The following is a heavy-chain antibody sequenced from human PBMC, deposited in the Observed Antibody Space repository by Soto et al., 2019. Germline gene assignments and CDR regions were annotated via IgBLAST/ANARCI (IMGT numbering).Heavy chain of an antibody. Sequence: ASVKVSGKACGVSFTKNAIHWVRQAPGQRPEWMGWINAGNGNTKYLQKFQGRVTIIRDTSATTVNMELTSLRSEDTAVYYCARSAVSPFGGLIGPFDYWGQGTLVTVSS. CDR1: GVSFTKNA. J-gene: IGHJ4*02. D-gene: IGHD3-16*02. CDR3: ARSAVSPFGGLIGPFDY. V-gene: IGHV1-3*01. CDR2: INAGNGNT.